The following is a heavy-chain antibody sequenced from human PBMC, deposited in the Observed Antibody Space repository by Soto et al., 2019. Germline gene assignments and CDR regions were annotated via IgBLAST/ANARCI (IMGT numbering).Heavy chain of an antibody. CDR1: GGSLSSIIYY. CDR3: ASRLRSGYCSGGTCNNGFYP. CDR2: IYYSGSS. J-gene: IGHJ5*02. V-gene: IGHV4-39*01. Sequence: QLQLQESGPGLVKPSETLSLSCTVSGGSLSSIIYYWGWLRQPPGKGLEWIGSIYYSGSSYYNPSLKSRLTISVDTSNNQFSLKLSYVTAAYTAVDYCASRLRSGYCSGGTCNNGFYPWGQGTLVTVS. D-gene: IGHD2-15*01.